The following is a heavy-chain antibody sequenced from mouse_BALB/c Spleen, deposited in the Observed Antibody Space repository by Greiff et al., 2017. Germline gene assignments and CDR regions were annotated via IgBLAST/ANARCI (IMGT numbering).Heavy chain of an antibody. V-gene: IGHV5-6-3*01. CDR2: INSNGGSP. CDR1: GFTFSSYG. J-gene: IGHJ3*01. D-gene: IGHD1-1*02. Sequence: EVKVVESGGGLVQPGGSLKLSCAASGFTFSSYGMPWVRQTPDKGLELVATINSNGGSPYYPDSVKGRFTISRDNTKNTLYLQMSSLKSEDTAMYYCAASQVLLVAYWGQGTLVTVSA. CDR3: AASQVLLVAY.